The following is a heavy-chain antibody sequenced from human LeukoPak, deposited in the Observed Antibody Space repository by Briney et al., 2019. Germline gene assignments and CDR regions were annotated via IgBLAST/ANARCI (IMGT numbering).Heavy chain of an antibody. J-gene: IGHJ4*02. CDR2: MNPNSGNT. Sequence: ASVTVSFKASGYTFTSYDINWVRQATGQGLEWMGWMNPNSGNTGYAQKFQGRVTMTRNTSISTAYMELSSLRSEDTAVYYCARGYSNYDPAFDYWGQGTLVTVSS. D-gene: IGHD4-11*01. V-gene: IGHV1-8*01. CDR1: GYTFTSYD. CDR3: ARGYSNYDPAFDY.